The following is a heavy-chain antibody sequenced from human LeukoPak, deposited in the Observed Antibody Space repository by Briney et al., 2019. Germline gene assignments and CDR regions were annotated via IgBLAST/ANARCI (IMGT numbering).Heavy chain of an antibody. D-gene: IGHD6-13*01. Sequence: SETLSLTCTVSGGSISSYYWSWIRQPPGKGLEWIGSIYHSGSTYYNPSLKSRVTISVDTSKNQFSLKLSSVTAADTAVYYCARARIAAADYWGQGTLVTVST. CDR1: GGSISSYY. CDR2: IYHSGST. CDR3: ARARIAAADY. V-gene: IGHV4-38-2*02. J-gene: IGHJ4*02.